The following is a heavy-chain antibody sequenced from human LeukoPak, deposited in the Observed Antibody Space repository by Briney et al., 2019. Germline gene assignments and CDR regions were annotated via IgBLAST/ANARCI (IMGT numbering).Heavy chain of an antibody. J-gene: IGHJ4*02. CDR2: MNPNSGNT. D-gene: IGHD3-16*01. CDR3: ARVGRGRYPLDF. CDR1: GYTFINYD. V-gene: IGHV1-8*03. Sequence: ASVKVSCKASGYTFINYDINWVRQATGQGLESMGWMNPNSGNTGYAQKFQGRVTITRNTSISTLYMELSSLRSEDTAVYYCARVGRGRYPLDFWGQGTLVTVSS.